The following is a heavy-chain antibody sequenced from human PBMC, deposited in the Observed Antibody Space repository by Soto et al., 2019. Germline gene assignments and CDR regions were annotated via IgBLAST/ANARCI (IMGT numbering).Heavy chain of an antibody. J-gene: IGHJ3*02. D-gene: IGHD2-21*02. CDR1: GVTLRSYG. CDR2: IWYDGSNK. V-gene: IGHV3-33*01. Sequence: GGSMGLSCAASGVTLRSYGVHGVRQAPGKGLEWVAVIWYDGSNKYYADSVKGRFTISRDNSKNTLYLQMNSLRAEDTAVYYCARGGGDLHDAFDIWGQGTMVTVSS. CDR3: ARGGGDLHDAFDI.